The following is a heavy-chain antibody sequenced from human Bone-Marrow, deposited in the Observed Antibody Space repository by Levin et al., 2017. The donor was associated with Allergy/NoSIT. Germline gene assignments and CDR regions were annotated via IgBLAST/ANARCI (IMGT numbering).Heavy chain of an antibody. CDR2: ISYDGSNK. V-gene: IGHV3-30-3*01. D-gene: IGHD3-22*01. CDR3: AREKGYYDSSGYYGY. J-gene: IGHJ4*02. Sequence: SCAASGFTFSSYAMHWVRQAPGKGLEWVAVISYDGSNKYYADSVKGRFTISRDNSKNTLYLQMNSLRAEDTAVYYCAREKGYYDSSGYYGYWGQGTLVTVSS. CDR1: GFTFSSYA.